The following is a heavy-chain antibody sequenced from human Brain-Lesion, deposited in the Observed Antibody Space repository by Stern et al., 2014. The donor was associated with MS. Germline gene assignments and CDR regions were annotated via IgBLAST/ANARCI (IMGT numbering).Heavy chain of an antibody. Sequence: GPPGQSGGTLVKPGGALGPSWAASGFLFSGYYLHLVRQAPGQGLGRVSYISTTASNIYYADSVKGRFTISRDNTKNSLFLLMSSLRAEDTAVYYCAISSSRYYFDSWGLGTLVTVSS. D-gene: IGHD2-2*01. J-gene: IGHJ4*02. V-gene: IGHV3-11*01. CDR3: AISSSRYYFDS. CDR1: GFLFSGYY. CDR2: ISTTASNI.